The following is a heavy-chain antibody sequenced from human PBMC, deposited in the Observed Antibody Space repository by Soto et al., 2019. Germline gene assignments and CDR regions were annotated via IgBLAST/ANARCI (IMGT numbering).Heavy chain of an antibody. CDR3: ARCSLYSSSWYSYYYHYYGMDV. J-gene: IGHJ6*02. CDR2: INHSGST. D-gene: IGHD6-13*01. Sequence: XETLSLTCAVDGWSFSGYYWSWIRQPPGKGLEWIGEINHSGSTNYNPSLKSRVTISVDTSKNQFSLKLSSVTAADTAVYYCARCSLYSSSWYSYYYHYYGMDVWGQGPTVTVSS. CDR1: GWSFSGYY. V-gene: IGHV4-34*01.